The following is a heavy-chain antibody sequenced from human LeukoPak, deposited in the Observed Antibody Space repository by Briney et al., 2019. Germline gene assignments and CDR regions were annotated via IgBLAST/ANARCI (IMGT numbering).Heavy chain of an antibody. CDR2: ISGSGGST. CDR3: AKDLGLWDPGTFDY. CDR1: GFTFSSYA. V-gene: IGHV3-23*01. Sequence: GGSLRLSCAASGFTFSSYAMSWVCQAPGKGLEWVSAISGSGGSTYYANSVKGRFTISRDNSKNTLYLQMNSLRAEDTAVYYCAKDLGLWDPGTFDYWGQGTLVTVSS. J-gene: IGHJ4*02. D-gene: IGHD1-14*01.